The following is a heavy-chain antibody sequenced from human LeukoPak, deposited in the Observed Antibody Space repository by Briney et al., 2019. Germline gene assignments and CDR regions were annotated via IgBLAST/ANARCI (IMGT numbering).Heavy chain of an antibody. J-gene: IGHJ5*02. CDR2: IIPIFGTA. CDR1: AGTFSSYA. CDR3: ARSHGIAGATNWFDP. Sequence: GASVKVSCKASAGTFSSYAISWVRQSPGQGLQWMGGIIPIFGTANYAQKFQGRVTITADESTSTAYMELSSLSSEDTAVYYCARSHGIAGATNWFDPWGQGTLVTVSS. V-gene: IGHV1-69*13. D-gene: IGHD1-26*01.